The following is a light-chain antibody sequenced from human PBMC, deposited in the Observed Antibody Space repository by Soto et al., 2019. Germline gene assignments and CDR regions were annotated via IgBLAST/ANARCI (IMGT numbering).Light chain of an antibody. Sequence: QSVLTQPRSVSGSPGQSVTISCTGTSSDVGGYNFVSWYQQHPGKAPKLMIYDVSKRPSGVPDRFSGSTSGNTASLTISWLQAEDEADYYCCSYAGTYTYVFGTGTKVTVL. J-gene: IGLJ1*01. V-gene: IGLV2-11*01. CDR2: DVS. CDR3: CSYAGTYTYV. CDR1: SSDVGGYNF.